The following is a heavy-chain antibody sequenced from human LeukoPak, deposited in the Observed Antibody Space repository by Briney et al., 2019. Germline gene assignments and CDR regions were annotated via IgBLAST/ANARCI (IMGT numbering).Heavy chain of an antibody. J-gene: IGHJ4*02. CDR3: ARDARPYDILTGYSIYFDY. Sequence: KPGGSLRLSCAASGFTFSSYSMNWVRQAPGKGLEWVSSISSSSSYTYYADSVKGRFTISRDNAKNSPYLQMNSLRAEDTAVYYCARDARPYDILTGYSIYFDYWGQGTLVTVSS. CDR2: ISSSSSYT. V-gene: IGHV3-21*01. CDR1: GFTFSSYS. D-gene: IGHD3-9*01.